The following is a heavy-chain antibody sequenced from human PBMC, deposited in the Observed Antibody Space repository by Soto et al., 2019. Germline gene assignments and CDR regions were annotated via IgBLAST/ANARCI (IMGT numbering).Heavy chain of an antibody. D-gene: IGHD5-12*01. Sequence: QVQLVQSGAEVKKPGASVKVSCKASGYTFTSYYMHWVRQAPGQGLEWMGIINPSGGSTSYEQKFQGRVPLATDTSTSTVHMELSSLGSEDTAVYYCARGVVATLMPPDYWGQGTLVTVSS. CDR3: ARGVVATLMPPDY. J-gene: IGHJ4*02. CDR2: INPSGGST. CDR1: GYTFTSYY. V-gene: IGHV1-46*01.